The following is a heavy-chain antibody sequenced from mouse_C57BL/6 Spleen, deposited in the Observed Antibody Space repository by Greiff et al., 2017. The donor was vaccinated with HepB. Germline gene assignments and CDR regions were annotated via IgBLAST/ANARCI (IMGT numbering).Heavy chain of an antibody. Sequence: EVQLVESGGDLVKPGGSLKLSCAASGFTFSSYGMSWVRQTPDKRLEWVATISSGGSYTYYPDSVKGRFTISRDNAKNTLYLQMSRLKSEDTAMYYGARNYDGYSHWYFDVWGTGTTVTVSS. V-gene: IGHV5-6*01. D-gene: IGHD2-3*01. CDR1: GFTFSSYG. CDR2: ISSGGSYT. J-gene: IGHJ1*03. CDR3: ARNYDGYSHWYFDV.